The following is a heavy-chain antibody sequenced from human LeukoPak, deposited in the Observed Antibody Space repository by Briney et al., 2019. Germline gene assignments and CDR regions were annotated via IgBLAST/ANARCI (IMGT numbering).Heavy chain of an antibody. V-gene: IGHV4-34*01. Sequence: PSETLSLTCAVYGGSFSGYYWSWIPHPPGKGLEWIGEINHSGSTNYNPSLKSRVTISVDTSKNQFSLKLSSVTAADTAVYYCARGGYSGLTHWGQGTLVTVSS. CDR1: GGSFSGYY. D-gene: IGHD5-12*01. CDR3: ARGGYSGLTH. CDR2: INHSGST. J-gene: IGHJ4*02.